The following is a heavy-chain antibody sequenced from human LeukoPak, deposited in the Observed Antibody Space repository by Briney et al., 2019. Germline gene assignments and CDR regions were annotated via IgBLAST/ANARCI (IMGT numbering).Heavy chain of an antibody. CDR2: IKADGSGT. CDR1: GFNIGPYA. Sequence: GGSLRLSCAASGFNIGPYAMYWVRQGPGGGLEWVSVIKADGSGTFYSDSVRGRFTTSRDKSKNSLYLQMSSLTSDDTALYYCATWAFYHNLDVWGQGTTVAVSS. V-gene: IGHV3-43*02. D-gene: IGHD2/OR15-2a*01. J-gene: IGHJ6*02. CDR3: ATWAFYHNLDV.